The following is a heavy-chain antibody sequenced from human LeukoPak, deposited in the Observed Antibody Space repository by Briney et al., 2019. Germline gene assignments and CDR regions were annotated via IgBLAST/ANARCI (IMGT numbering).Heavy chain of an antibody. CDR3: TRLGSLGYCSSTSCYAPYYYYGMDV. CDR1: GFTFSGSA. J-gene: IGHJ6*04. D-gene: IGHD2-2*01. Sequence: EGSLKLSCAASGFTFSGSAMHWVRQASGKGLEWVGRIRSKANSYATAYAASVKGRFTISRDDSKNTAYLQMNSLKTEDTAVYYCTRLGSLGYCSSTSCYAPYYYYGMDVWGKGTTVTVSS. CDR2: IRSKANSYAT. V-gene: IGHV3-73*01.